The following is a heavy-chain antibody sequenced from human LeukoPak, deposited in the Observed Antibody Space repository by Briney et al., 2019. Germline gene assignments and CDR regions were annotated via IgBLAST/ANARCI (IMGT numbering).Heavy chain of an antibody. Sequence: GGSLRLSCAASGFSFDDYGMSWVRQAPGKGLEWVSGINWDGGSAAYADSVKGRFTISRDNAKNSLYLQMNSLRTEDTAFYYCARDHLAATGLFDYWGQGTLVTVSS. CDR1: GFSFDDYG. D-gene: IGHD6-13*01. V-gene: IGHV3-20*04. CDR2: INWDGGSA. J-gene: IGHJ4*02. CDR3: ARDHLAATGLFDY.